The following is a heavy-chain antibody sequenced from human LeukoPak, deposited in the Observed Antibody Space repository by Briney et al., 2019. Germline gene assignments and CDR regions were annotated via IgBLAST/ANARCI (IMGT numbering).Heavy chain of an antibody. V-gene: IGHV4-61*02. J-gene: IGHJ5*02. CDR2: IYSSGST. CDR3: ARELRFYSGSIPNWFDP. CDR1: GDSISSSSYF. Sequence: SETLSLTCTVSGDSISSSSYFWNWIRQPAGKGLEWIGRIYSSGSTNHNPSLESRVTMSVDTSKNQFSLKLSSVTAADTAVYYCARELRFYSGSIPNWFDPWGQGTLVTVSS. D-gene: IGHD1-26*01.